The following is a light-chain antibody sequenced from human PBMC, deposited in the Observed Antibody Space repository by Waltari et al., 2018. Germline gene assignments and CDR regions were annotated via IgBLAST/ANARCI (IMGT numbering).Light chain of an antibody. CDR2: RNT. J-gene: IGLJ3*02. CDR1: RSNIGNNY. V-gene: IGLV1-47*01. Sequence: QSVLTQPPSASGTPGQRVTISCSGSRSNIGNNYVYWYQRLPGPAPKLLIYRNTQRPSGVPDRFSGSKSGTSASLAISGLRSEDEADYYCAVWDDSLSGRVFGGGTKVTVL. CDR3: AVWDDSLSGRV.